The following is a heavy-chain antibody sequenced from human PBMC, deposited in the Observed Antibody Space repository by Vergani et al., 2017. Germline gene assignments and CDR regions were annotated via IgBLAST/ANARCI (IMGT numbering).Heavy chain of an antibody. Sequence: QITLKESGPTLVKPTQTLTLTCTFSGFSLSTSGVGVGWIRQPPGNALEWLALIYWDDDKRYSPPLKSRSTITKDTSKNQVVLTMTNMDPVDTATYYCAHSLTAHYYGSGSAYNWFDPWGQGTLVTVSS. V-gene: IGHV2-5*02. CDR1: GFSLSTSGVG. D-gene: IGHD3-10*01. CDR3: AHSLTAHYYGSGSAYNWFDP. J-gene: IGHJ5*02. CDR2: IYWDDDK.